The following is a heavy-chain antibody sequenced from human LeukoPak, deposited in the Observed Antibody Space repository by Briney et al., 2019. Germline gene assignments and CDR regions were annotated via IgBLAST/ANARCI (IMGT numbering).Heavy chain of an antibody. CDR3: AMIRSGSIWYYFDY. V-gene: IGHV4-34*01. J-gene: IGHJ4*02. CDR1: GESFSGYY. Sequence: PSETLSHTCAVYGESFSGYYWSWIRLPPGKGLEWIGDINHSGSANYNPSLKSRVTISVDTSKNQFCLQLSSVTAADTAVYYCAMIRSGSIWYYFDYWDQGTLVTVSS. D-gene: IGHD6-13*01. CDR2: INHSGSA.